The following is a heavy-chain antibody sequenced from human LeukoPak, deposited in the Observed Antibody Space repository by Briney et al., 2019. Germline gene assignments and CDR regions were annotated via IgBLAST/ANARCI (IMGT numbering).Heavy chain of an antibody. CDR1: GFTFSSYW. CDR2: IKHDGSST. J-gene: IGHJ4*02. V-gene: IGHV3-74*01. CDR3: ARARASGRSGFDY. D-gene: IGHD2-15*01. Sequence: GGSLRLSCAASGFTFSSYWMHWVRQAPGKGLVWVSRIKHDGSSTSYADSVKGRFTISRDNAKSALYLQMNSLRVEDTAVYYCARARASGRSGFDYWGQGTLVTVSS.